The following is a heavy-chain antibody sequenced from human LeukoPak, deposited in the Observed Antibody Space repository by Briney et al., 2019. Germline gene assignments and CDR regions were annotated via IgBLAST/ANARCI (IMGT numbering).Heavy chain of an antibody. D-gene: IGHD2-2*01. J-gene: IGHJ6*02. V-gene: IGHV4-31*03. CDR3: ARVDCSSTSCENYYYYGMDV. Sequence: SETLSLTCTVSGGSISSGGYYWSWIRQHPGKGLEWIGYIYYSGSTYYNPSLKSRVTISVDTSKNQFSLKLSSVTAADTAVYYCARVDCSSTSCENYYYYGMDVWGQGTTVTVSS. CDR2: IYYSGST. CDR1: GGSISSGGYY.